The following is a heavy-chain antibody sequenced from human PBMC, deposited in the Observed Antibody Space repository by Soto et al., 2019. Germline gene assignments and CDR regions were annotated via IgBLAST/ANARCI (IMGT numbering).Heavy chain of an antibody. Sequence: EVQLLESGGGLVQPGGSLRLSCAASGFTFSSYAMSWVRQAPGKGLEWVSAISGSGGSTYYADSVKGRFTISRDNCKNTPYLQMTSLRAEDTAVYYCAKDLLTIFGVVINWGWFDPWGQGTLVTVSS. CDR3: AKDLLTIFGVVINWGWFDP. CDR1: GFTFSSYA. D-gene: IGHD3-3*01. V-gene: IGHV3-23*01. CDR2: ISGSGGST. J-gene: IGHJ5*02.